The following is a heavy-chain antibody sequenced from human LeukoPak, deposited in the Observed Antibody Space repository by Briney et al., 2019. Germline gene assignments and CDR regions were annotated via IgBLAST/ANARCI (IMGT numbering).Heavy chain of an antibody. D-gene: IGHD3-10*01. CDR1: GFTFSSYA. CDR2: ISYDGSNK. Sequence: GRSLRLSCAASGFTFSSYAMHWVRQAPGKGLERVAVISYDGSNKYYADSVKGRFTISRDNSKNTLYLQMNSLRAEDTAVYYCARDLTMVRGLRSRGVDFWGQGTLVTVSS. V-gene: IGHV3-30*04. CDR3: ARDLTMVRGLRSRGVDF. J-gene: IGHJ4*02.